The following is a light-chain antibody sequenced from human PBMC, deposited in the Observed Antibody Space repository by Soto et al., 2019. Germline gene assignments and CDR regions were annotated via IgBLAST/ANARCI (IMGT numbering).Light chain of an antibody. V-gene: IGKV2-30*01. Sequence: DVVLTQXXXXXXXTXGQPASIXCRSSXSLVYSDGNTYLSWFQQRPGQSPRRLIYKVSKRDSGVPDRFSGSGSGTDFTLKISRVEAEDVGVYYCMQGGYWPWTFGQGTKVEIK. CDR3: MQGGYWPWT. CDR1: XSLVYSDGNTY. CDR2: KVS. J-gene: IGKJ1*01.